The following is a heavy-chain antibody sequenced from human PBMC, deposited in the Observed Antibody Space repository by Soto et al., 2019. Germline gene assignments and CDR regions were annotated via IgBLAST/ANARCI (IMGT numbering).Heavy chain of an antibody. Sequence: ASVKVFCTASGYTFTSYGISWVRQAPGQGLEWMGWISAYNGNTNYAQKLQGRVTMTTDTSTSTAYMELRSLRSDDTAVYYGARDRLRYCSSTSCSCDYWGQGHLIIVSS. J-gene: IGHJ4*02. D-gene: IGHD2-2*01. V-gene: IGHV1-18*04. CDR1: GYTFTSYG. CDR3: ARDRLRYCSSTSCSCDY. CDR2: ISAYNGNT.